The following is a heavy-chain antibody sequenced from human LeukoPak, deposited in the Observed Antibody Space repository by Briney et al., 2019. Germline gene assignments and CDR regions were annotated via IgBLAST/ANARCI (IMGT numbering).Heavy chain of an antibody. Sequence: EGSLRLSCAASGLTFSNSAMSWVRQAPGKGLEWVSTLSGSGITTYYADSVKGRFTISRDNSKNTLYLQMNSLRAEDTAVYYCAKGIYSSGWSYFDYWGHGTLVTVSS. CDR3: AKGIYSSGWSYFDY. CDR1: GLTFSNSA. J-gene: IGHJ4*01. V-gene: IGHV3-23*01. D-gene: IGHD6-19*01. CDR2: LSGSGITT.